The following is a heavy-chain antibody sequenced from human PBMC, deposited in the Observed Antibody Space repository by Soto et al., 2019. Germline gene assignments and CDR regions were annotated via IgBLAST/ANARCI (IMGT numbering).Heavy chain of an antibody. J-gene: IGHJ5*02. Sequence: PSETLSLTCTVSGGSISSYYWSWIRQPAGKGLEWIGRIYTSGSTNYNPSLKSRVTMPVDTSKNQFSLKLSSVTAADTAVYYCARDSQPYYYDSSGYYPWGQGTLVTVSS. V-gene: IGHV4-4*07. CDR2: IYTSGST. CDR3: ARDSQPYYYDSSGYYP. CDR1: GGSISSYY. D-gene: IGHD3-22*01.